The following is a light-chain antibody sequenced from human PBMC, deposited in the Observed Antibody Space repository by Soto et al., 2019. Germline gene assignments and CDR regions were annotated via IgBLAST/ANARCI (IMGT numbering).Light chain of an antibody. CDR1: RSNIGSNT. J-gene: IGLJ3*02. CDR3: AAWDDSLNAWV. Sequence: QSVLTQPPSASGTPGQRVNIACSGTRSNIGSNTVNWYQQLPGTAPKLLIYTYNQRPSGVPDRFSGSMSGTSASLAISGLQAEDEADYYCAAWDDSLNAWVFGGGTKLTV. V-gene: IGLV1-44*01. CDR2: TYN.